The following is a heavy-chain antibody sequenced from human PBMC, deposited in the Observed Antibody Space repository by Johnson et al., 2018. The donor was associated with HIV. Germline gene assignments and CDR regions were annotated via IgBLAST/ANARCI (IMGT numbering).Heavy chain of an antibody. CDR2: IKQDGSEK. CDR1: GFTFSSYW. CDR3: ARRLAHYYDTGGAFDI. J-gene: IGHJ3*02. D-gene: IGHD3-22*01. Sequence: VHLVESGGGLVQPGGSLRLSCAASGFTFSSYWMSWVRQAPGKGLEWVANIKQDGSEKYYVDSVKGRFTISRDNAKNSLYLQMNSLRAEAPAGYYCARRLAHYYDTGGAFDIWCQGTMVTVSS. V-gene: IGHV3-7*01.